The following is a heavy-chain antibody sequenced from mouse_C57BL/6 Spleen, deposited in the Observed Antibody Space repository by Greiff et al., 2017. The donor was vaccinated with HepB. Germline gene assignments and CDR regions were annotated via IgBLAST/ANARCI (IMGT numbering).Heavy chain of an antibody. J-gene: IGHJ1*03. D-gene: IGHD1-1*01. V-gene: IGHV1-52*01. Sequence: QVQLQQPGAELVRPGSSVKLSCKASGYTFTSYWMHWVKQRPIQGLEWIGNIDPSDSETHYNQKFKDKATLTVDKSSSTAYMQRSSLTSEDSAVYYCARGNYGSSYWYFDVWGTGTTVTVSS. CDR1: GYTFTSYW. CDR2: IDPSDSET. CDR3: ARGNYGSSYWYFDV.